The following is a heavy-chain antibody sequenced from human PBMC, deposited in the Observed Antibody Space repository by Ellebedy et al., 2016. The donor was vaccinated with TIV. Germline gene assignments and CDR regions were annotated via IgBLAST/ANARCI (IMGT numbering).Heavy chain of an antibody. D-gene: IGHD3-10*01. V-gene: IGHV3-23*01. J-gene: IGHJ4*02. Sequence: GESLKISCAASGFTFSSYAMSWVRQAPGKGLEWVSAISGSGATTYYADSAKGRFTISRDNSKNTLYLQMNRLRAGDTAVYYCARDDYHGSGVDYWGQGTLVTVSS. CDR2: ISGSGATT. CDR1: GFTFSSYA. CDR3: ARDDYHGSGVDY.